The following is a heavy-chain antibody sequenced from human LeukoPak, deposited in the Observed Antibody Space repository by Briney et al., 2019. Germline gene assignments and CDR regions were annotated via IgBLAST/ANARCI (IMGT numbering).Heavy chain of an antibody. D-gene: IGHD6-13*01. CDR3: ASGRQLGY. V-gene: IGHV3-7*01. J-gene: IGHJ4*02. Sequence: GGSLRLSCAASGFTFSNYWMSWVRQAPGKGLEWVANIKQDGSEKYYVDSVKGRFTISGDNDKNSLYLQMNSLRAEDAAVYYCASGRQLGYWGQGTLVTVSS. CDR2: IKQDGSEK. CDR1: GFTFSNYW.